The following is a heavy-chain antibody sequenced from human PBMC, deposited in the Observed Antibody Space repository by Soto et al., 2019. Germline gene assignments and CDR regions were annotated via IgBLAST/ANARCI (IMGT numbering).Heavy chain of an antibody. J-gene: IGHJ4*02. Sequence: PDTLSLTCAVYGRSINSRYWWSWVRQSTAKGLKWIGEIYHSGSTNYNPSLKSRVTISVDKSKNQFSLNLSSVTAADTAVYYCARDQNGSGNYYTRYFDYWGQGTLVTV. CDR3: ARDQNGSGNYYTRYFDY. CDR1: GRSINSRYW. D-gene: IGHD3-10*01. V-gene: IGHV4-4*03. CDR2: IYHSGST.